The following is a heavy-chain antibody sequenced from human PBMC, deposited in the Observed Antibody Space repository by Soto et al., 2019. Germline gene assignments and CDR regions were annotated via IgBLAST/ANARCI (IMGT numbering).Heavy chain of an antibody. CDR1: GFTFSSYS. CDR3: ARASGGDRYDNLTGYVPYYYYMDV. D-gene: IGHD3-9*01. Sequence: GGSLRLSCAASGFTFSSYSMNWVRQAPGKGLEWVSSISSSSSYIYYADPVKGRFTISRDNAKNSLYLQMNSLRAEDTAVYYCARASGGDRYDNLTGYVPYYYYMDVWGKGTTVTVS. J-gene: IGHJ6*03. CDR2: ISSSSSYI. V-gene: IGHV3-21*01.